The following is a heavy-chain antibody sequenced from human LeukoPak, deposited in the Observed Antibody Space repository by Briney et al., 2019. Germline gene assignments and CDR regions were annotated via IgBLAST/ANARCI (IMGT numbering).Heavy chain of an antibody. D-gene: IGHD3-3*01. CDR3: ASGFLDDFWSGHF. Sequence: PGGSLRLSCEASGFTFSTHWMSWVRQAPGKGLEWVANIKEDGRQKYYVDSVKGRFTISRDNARKSLYLQMNSLRAEDTAVYYCASGFLDDFWSGHFWDQGTLVTVSS. CDR1: GFTFSTHW. J-gene: IGHJ4*02. CDR2: IKEDGRQK. V-gene: IGHV3-7*01.